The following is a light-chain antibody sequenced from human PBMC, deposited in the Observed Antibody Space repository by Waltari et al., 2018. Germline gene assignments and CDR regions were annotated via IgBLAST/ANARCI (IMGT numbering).Light chain of an antibody. CDR2: DVS. CDR3: SSYTSSSTLWV. J-gene: IGLJ3*02. Sequence: QSALTQPASVSGSPGQSITISCTGTSSHVGGYNYVSWYQQHPGKAPKLMIYDVSNRPSGLTNRFYGSKSGNTASLTISGLQAEDEADYYSSSYTSSSTLWVFGGGTKLTVL. CDR1: SSHVGGYNY. V-gene: IGLV2-14*03.